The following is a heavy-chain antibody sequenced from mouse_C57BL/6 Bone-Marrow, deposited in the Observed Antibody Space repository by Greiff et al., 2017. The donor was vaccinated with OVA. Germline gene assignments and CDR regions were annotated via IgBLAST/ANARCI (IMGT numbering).Heavy chain of an antibody. J-gene: IGHJ4*01. V-gene: IGHV5-6*01. CDR2: ISSGGSYT. CDR1: GFTFSSYG. D-gene: IGHD3-3*01. CDR3: ARRGQGYAMDY. Sequence: EVQLMESGGDLVKPGGSLKLSCAASGFTFSSYGMSWVRQTPDKRLEWVATISSGGSYTYYPDSVKGRFTFSRDNAKNTLYLQMSSLKSEDTAMYYCARRGQGYAMDYWGQGTSVTVSS.